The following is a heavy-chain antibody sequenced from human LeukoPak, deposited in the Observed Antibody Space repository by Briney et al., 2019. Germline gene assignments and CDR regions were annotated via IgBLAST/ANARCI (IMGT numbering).Heavy chain of an antibody. CDR2: IYYSGST. J-gene: IGHJ4*02. CDR3: ARANDSSGYYLNNFDY. CDR1: GGSINSSSYY. D-gene: IGHD3-22*01. Sequence: SETLSLTCTVSGGSINSSSYYWGWIRQPPGKGLEWIGSIYYSGSTYYNPSLKSRVTISVDTSKNQFSLKLSSVTAADTAVYYCARANDSSGYYLNNFDYWGQGTLVTVSS. V-gene: IGHV4-39*01.